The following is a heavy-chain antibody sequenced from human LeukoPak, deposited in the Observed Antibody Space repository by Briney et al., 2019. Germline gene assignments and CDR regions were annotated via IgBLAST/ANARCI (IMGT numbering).Heavy chain of an antibody. CDR3: ARGSSGSFDY. CDR1: RDSVSSNSVA. CDR2: TYYRSQWHY. D-gene: IGHD6-25*01. J-gene: IGHJ4*02. V-gene: IGHV6-1*01. Sequence: SQTLSLTCAISRDSVSSNSVAWNWIRQTPSRGLEWLGRTYYRSQWHYDYTVSVKSRIIINPDTSKNQFSLHLNSVTPEDTAVYYCARGSSGSFDYWGQGTLVTVSS.